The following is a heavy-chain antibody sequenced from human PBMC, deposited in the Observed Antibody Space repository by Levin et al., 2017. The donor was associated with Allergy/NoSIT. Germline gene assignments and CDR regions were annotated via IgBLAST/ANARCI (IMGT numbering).Heavy chain of an antibody. Sequence: SETLSLTCTVSGGSISSGDYYWSWIRQPAGTGLEWIGRIYSSGSTNTDPSLKSRVTMSVDTSTNQFSLKLSSVTAADTAVYYCARDSRTVAGLDYWGQGTLVTVSS. CDR2: IYSSGST. CDR1: GGSISSGDYY. D-gene: IGHD6-19*01. V-gene: IGHV4-61*02. J-gene: IGHJ4*02. CDR3: ARDSRTVAGLDY.